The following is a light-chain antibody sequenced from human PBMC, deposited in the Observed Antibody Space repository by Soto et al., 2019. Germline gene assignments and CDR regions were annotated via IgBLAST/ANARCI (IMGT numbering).Light chain of an antibody. CDR2: EAT. J-gene: IGLJ2*01. CDR1: KNNLGSYDL. Sequence: QSVLTQPASVSGSPGQSITVSCTGTKNNLGSYDLVSWYQKYPDKAPTLLIYEATKRPSGISDRFSGSKSGFTASLTISGLRAEDGAEYYCCSLEGSSALVVFGGGTKLTVL. V-gene: IGLV2-23*01. CDR3: CSLEGSSALVV.